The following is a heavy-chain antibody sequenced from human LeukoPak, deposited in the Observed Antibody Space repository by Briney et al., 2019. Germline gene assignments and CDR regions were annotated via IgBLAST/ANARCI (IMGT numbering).Heavy chain of an antibody. CDR3: ARGDGDPPYFDY. D-gene: IGHD7-27*01. J-gene: IGHJ4*02. CDR1: GDSVSSNSAA. V-gene: IGHV6-1*01. CDR2: TYYRSKWYN. Sequence: SQTLSLTCAISGDSVSSNSAAWNWIRPSPSRGLEWLGRTYYRSKWYNDYAVSVKSRITINPDTSKNQFPLQLNSVTPEDTAVYYCARGDGDPPYFDYWGQGTLVTVSS.